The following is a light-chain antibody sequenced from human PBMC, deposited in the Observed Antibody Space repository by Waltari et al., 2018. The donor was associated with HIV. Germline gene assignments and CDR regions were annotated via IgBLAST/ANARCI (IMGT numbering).Light chain of an antibody. Sequence: QSALTPPASVSGSPGQSITISCTGNSRDAGPYTFVSWYQLYPGQAPKRMIYDVKNRPSGVCNRFSGSKSGDTASRTISGRQAGNDADYYCSAYTSSSIRVFGTGTQVTGL. CDR1: SRDAGPYTF. CDR2: DVK. V-gene: IGLV2-14*03. CDR3: SAYTSSSIRV. J-gene: IGLJ1*01.